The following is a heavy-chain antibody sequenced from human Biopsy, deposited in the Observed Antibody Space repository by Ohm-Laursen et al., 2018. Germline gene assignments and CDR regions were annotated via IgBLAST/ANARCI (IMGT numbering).Heavy chain of an antibody. J-gene: IGHJ4*02. CDR1: GASVRSHF. Sequence: SVTLSLTCTLSGASVRSHFLIWIRQPPGKGLQWIVSLSNSGTSKSSPPLKSRANVPLHTSKNQFSLKQTSVTAADTAVYYCARLSTLFGVADFTDDWGQGTLVTVSS. V-gene: IGHV4-59*08. CDR2: LSNSGTS. D-gene: IGHD3-3*01. CDR3: ARLSTLFGVADFTDD.